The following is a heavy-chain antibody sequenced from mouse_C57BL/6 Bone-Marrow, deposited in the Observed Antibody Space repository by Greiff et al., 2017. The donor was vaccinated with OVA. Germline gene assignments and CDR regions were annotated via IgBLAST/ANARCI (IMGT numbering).Heavy chain of an antibody. V-gene: IGHV3-1*01. D-gene: IGHD4-1*01. Sequence: EVQLVESGPGMVKPSQSLSLTCTVTGYSITSGYDWHWIRHFPGNKLEWMGYISYSGSTNYNPSLKSRISITHDTSKNHFFLKLNSVTTEDTATYYCARDTGTDYAIDYWGQGTSVTVSS. CDR2: ISYSGST. J-gene: IGHJ4*01. CDR1: GYSITSGYD. CDR3: ARDTGTDYAIDY.